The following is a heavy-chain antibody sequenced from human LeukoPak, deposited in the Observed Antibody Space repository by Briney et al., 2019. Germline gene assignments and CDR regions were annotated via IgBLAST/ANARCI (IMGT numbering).Heavy chain of an antibody. CDR3: ARDPGTMIRGAFDI. J-gene: IGHJ3*02. CDR2: ISYDGSNK. D-gene: IGHD3-22*01. Sequence: GRSLRLSCAASGFTFSSCAMHWVRQAPVKGLEWVAVISYDGSNKYYADSVKGRFTISRDNSKNTLYLQMNSLRAEDTAVYYCARDPGTMIRGAFDIWGQGTMVTVSS. CDR1: GFTFSSCA. V-gene: IGHV3-30-3*01.